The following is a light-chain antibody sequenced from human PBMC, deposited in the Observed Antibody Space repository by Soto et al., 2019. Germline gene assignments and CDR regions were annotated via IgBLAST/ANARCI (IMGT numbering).Light chain of an antibody. V-gene: IGKV3-15*01. CDR2: ATS. J-gene: IGKJ4*01. Sequence: EIVLTQSPATLSESPGERATLSCRASQSVGNNFAWYQQKPGQAPRLLIFATSTRANGVPARFSGSGSGTEFNLTISSLQSEDFAVYYCQQYGDWPLTFGGGAKVEIE. CDR3: QQYGDWPLT. CDR1: QSVGNN.